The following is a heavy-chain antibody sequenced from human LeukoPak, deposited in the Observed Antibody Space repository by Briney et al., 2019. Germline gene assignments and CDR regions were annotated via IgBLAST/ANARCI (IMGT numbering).Heavy chain of an antibody. CDR1: GFTLSSYA. CDR3: AKGKSYCGGDCYNY. V-gene: IGHV3-23*01. Sequence: GGSLRLSCAASGFTLSSYAMTWVRQAQGKGLEWVGTISGSGDTTYCADSVKGRFTISRDNSKNTLYLQMNSLRAEDTAVYYCAKGKSYCGGDCYNYWGQGTLVTVSS. D-gene: IGHD2-21*02. CDR2: ISGSGDTT. J-gene: IGHJ4*02.